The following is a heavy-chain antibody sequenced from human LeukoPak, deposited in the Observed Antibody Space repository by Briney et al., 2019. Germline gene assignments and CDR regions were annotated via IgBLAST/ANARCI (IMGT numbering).Heavy chain of an antibody. CDR2: ISVYNGST. D-gene: IGHD2-15*01. CDR3: ARARRPYWSGTNVLHTFYFDY. Sequence: RASVKVSCKASGYTFTSYAISWVRQAPGQGLEWMGWISVYNGSTSYAQMLQGRVTLTTDTSTSTAYMELRSLRSDDTAVYYCARARRPYWSGTNVLHTFYFDYWGQGTLVTVSS. CDR1: GYTFTSYA. J-gene: IGHJ4*02. V-gene: IGHV1-18*01.